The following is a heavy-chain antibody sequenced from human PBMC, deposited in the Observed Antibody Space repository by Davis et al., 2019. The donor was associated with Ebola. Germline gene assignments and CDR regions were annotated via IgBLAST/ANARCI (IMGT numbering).Heavy chain of an antibody. CDR1: GASMTSYY. V-gene: IGHV4-59*01. Sequence: PSETLSLTCTVSGASMTSYYWSWIRQPPGKGLEWIGYIAYTGNTIYNPSLKSRATISGDTSKKQFSLRLSSVTAADTAVYYCARGGLVPAALYLWGQGTMVTVSS. CDR2: IAYTGNT. CDR3: ARGGLVPAALYL. D-gene: IGHD2-2*01. J-gene: IGHJ3*01.